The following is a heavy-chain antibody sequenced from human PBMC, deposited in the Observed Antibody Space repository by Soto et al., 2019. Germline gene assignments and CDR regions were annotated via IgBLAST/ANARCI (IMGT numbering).Heavy chain of an antibody. CDR3: ARYDFGTFDN. V-gene: IGHV4-4*02. CDR1: GDSVSSSFW. Sequence: QVLLQESGPGLVKPSGTLSLTCAVSGDSVSSSFWWTWVRQPPGKGLEWIGEIYHTETTNYAPSLKSRVTISLDKSMNQFSLRFNSVTPADTAVYDCARYDFGTFDNWGQGIRVTVSS. J-gene: IGHJ4*02. D-gene: IGHD4-17*01. CDR2: IYHTETT.